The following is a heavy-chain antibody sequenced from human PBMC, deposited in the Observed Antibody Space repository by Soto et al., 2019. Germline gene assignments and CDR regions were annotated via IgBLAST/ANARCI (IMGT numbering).Heavy chain of an antibody. V-gene: IGHV1-18*01. Sequence: GSGKVCCKASGYTFTSYGISLVRQAPGQGLEWMGWISAYNGNTNYAQKLQGRVTMTTDTSTSTAYMELRSLRSDDTAVYYCASSNYYGSGSYVRTNFDYWGQGTLVTVSS. CDR1: GYTFTSYG. CDR3: ASSNYYGSGSYVRTNFDY. D-gene: IGHD3-10*01. CDR2: ISAYNGNT. J-gene: IGHJ4*02.